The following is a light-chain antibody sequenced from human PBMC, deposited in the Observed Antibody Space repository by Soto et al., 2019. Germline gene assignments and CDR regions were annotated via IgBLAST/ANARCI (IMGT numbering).Light chain of an antibody. CDR1: SSDIGGYNY. J-gene: IGLJ1*01. V-gene: IGLV2-14*01. CDR3: TSYTSSSTYV. Sequence: QSPLAPPASVSESPGQSITISCAGTSSDIGGYNYVSWYQQHPDKAPKLMIYGVTNRPSGVSDRFSGSKSGNTASLTISGLQAEDEADYYCTSYTSSSTYVFGTGTKVTVL. CDR2: GVT.